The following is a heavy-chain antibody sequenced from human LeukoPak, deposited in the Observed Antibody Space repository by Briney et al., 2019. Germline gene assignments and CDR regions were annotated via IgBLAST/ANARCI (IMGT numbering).Heavy chain of an antibody. V-gene: IGHV4-30-2*01. CDR2: IYHSGST. Sequence: PSQTLSLTCAVSGGSISSGGYSWSWIRQPPGKGLEWIGYIYHSGSTYYNPSLKSRVTISVDRSKNQFSLKLSFVTAADTAVYYCARGSGPYYFDYWGQGTLVTVSS. J-gene: IGHJ4*02. D-gene: IGHD3-10*01. CDR3: ARGSGPYYFDY. CDR1: GGSISSGGYS.